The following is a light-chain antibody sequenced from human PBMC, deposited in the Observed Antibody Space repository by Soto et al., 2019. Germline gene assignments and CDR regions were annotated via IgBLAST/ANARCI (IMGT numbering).Light chain of an antibody. V-gene: IGKV3-20*01. CDR1: QSVSSSY. CDR2: GTS. J-gene: IGKJ1*01. CDR3: QQYASSPWT. Sequence: EIVLTQSPGTLSLSPGERATLFCRTSQSVSSSYLAWYQQKPGQAPRLLIYGTSSRATGIPDRFSGSGSGTDFTLIISRLEPEDFAVYYCQQYASSPWTFGQGTKVEIK.